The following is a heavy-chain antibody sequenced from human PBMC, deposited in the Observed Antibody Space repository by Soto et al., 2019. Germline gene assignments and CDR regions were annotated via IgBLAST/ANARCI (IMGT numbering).Heavy chain of an antibody. CDR3: ARDLRGGYYNL. CDR1: GVSISSYC. V-gene: IGHV4-59*01. CDR2: IYYSGST. J-gene: IGHJ4*02. D-gene: IGHD3-10*01. Sequence: SDTLSLTCTVAGVSISSYCWSWIRPPPGKGLEWIGYIYYSGSTNYNPSLKSRVTISVDTSKNQFSLKLSSVTAADTAVYYCARDLRGGYYNLWSQGTLVTVSS.